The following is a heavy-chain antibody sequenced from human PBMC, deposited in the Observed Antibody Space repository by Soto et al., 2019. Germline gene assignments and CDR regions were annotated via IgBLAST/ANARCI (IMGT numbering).Heavy chain of an antibody. Sequence: EVQLLESGGGLVQPGGSLRLSCAASGFTFSSYAMSWVRQAPGKGLEWVSAISGSGGSTYYADSVKGRFTISRANSKNTLYLQINSLRAEDTAVYYFAKRITVFGVVIIRSRVMDVWGKGTTVTVSS. CDR2: ISGSGGST. D-gene: IGHD3-3*01. CDR1: GFTFSSYA. CDR3: AKRITVFGVVIIRSRVMDV. V-gene: IGHV3-23*01. J-gene: IGHJ6*04.